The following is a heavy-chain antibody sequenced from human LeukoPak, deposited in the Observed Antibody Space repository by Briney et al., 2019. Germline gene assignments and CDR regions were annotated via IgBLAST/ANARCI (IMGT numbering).Heavy chain of an antibody. CDR1: GGSISTYF. CDR2: IYDSGT. CDR3: AREVIIRGATHFDY. Sequence: PSETLSLTCTVSGGSISTYFWSWIRQPAGKGLEWIGRIYDSGTNYNPSLKSRVTMSADTSKNQFSLKLSSVTAADTAVYFCAREVIIRGATHFDYWGQGALVTVSS. D-gene: IGHD1-26*01. V-gene: IGHV4-4*07. J-gene: IGHJ4*02.